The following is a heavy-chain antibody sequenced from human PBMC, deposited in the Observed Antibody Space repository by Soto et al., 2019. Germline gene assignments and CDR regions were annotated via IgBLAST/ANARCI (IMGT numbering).Heavy chain of an antibody. CDR3: ARAGGSYSLYWYYGMDV. Sequence: EVQLVESGGGLVQPGGSLRLSCAASGFTFSSYWMSWVRQAPGKGLEWVANIKQDGSEKYYVDSVKGRFTISRDNAKNSLYLQMNSLRAEDTAVYYCARAGGSYSLYWYYGMDVWGQGTTVTVSS. D-gene: IGHD1-26*01. CDR1: GFTFSSYW. J-gene: IGHJ6*02. CDR2: IKQDGSEK. V-gene: IGHV3-7*03.